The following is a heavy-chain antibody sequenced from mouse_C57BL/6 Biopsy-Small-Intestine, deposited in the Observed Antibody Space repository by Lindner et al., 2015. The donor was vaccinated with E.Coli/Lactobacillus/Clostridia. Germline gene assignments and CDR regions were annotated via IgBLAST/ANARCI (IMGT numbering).Heavy chain of an antibody. CDR2: ISSGSSTI. J-gene: IGHJ2*01. CDR1: GFTFSDFG. Sequence: VQLQEFGGDLVKPGGSLKLSCAASGFTFSDFGMHWVRQAPEKGLEWVAYISSGSSTIYYADTVKGRFTISRDNAKNTLFLQMTSLRSEDTAMYYCARDYAGSDYWGQGTTLTVSS. CDR3: ARDYAGSDY. D-gene: IGHD1-1*01. V-gene: IGHV5-17*01.